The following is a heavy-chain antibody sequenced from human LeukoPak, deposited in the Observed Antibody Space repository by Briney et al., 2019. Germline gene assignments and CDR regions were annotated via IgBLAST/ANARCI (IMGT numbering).Heavy chain of an antibody. V-gene: IGHV1-18*01. Sequence: ASVKVSCKASGYTFTSYGVSWVRQAPGQGLEWMGWISAYNGNTNYAQKLQGRVTMTTDTSTSTAYMELRSLRSDDTAVYYCARGLGFYDFWSGYDYWGQGTLVTVSS. CDR1: GYTFTSYG. D-gene: IGHD3-3*01. J-gene: IGHJ4*02. CDR2: ISAYNGNT. CDR3: ARGLGFYDFWSGYDY.